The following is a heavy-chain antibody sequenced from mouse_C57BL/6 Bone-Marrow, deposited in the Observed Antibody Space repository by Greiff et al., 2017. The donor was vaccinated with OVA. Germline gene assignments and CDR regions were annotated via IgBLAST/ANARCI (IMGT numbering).Heavy chain of an antibody. Sequence: EVQLQQSGPELVKPGASVKISCKASGYTSTDYYMNWVKQSHGKSLEWIGDINPNNGGTSYNQKFKGKATLTVDKSSSTAYMELRSRTSEDSAVYYCARDFDVWGTGTTVTGSS. V-gene: IGHV1-26*01. CDR2: INPNNGGT. CDR3: ARDFDV. J-gene: IGHJ1*03. CDR1: GYTSTDYY.